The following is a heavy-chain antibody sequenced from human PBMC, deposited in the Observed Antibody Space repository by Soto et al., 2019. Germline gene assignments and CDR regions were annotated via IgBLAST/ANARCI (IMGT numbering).Heavy chain of an antibody. CDR3: ARDRNWTYAGYAFDI. Sequence: EVQLVESGGGLVKPGGSLRLSCAASGFTFSSYSMNWVRQAPGKGLEWVSSISTSSSYIYYADSVKGRFAISRDNAKNSLYLQMNSLRAEDTAVYYCARDRNWTYAGYAFDIWGQGTMVTVSS. J-gene: IGHJ3*02. V-gene: IGHV3-21*01. D-gene: IGHD1-7*01. CDR1: GFTFSSYS. CDR2: ISTSSSYI.